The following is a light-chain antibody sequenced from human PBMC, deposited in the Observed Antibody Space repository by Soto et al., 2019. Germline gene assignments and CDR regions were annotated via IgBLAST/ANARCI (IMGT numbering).Light chain of an antibody. Sequence: QSVLTQPASVSGSPGQSITISCAGTSSDVGGYNYVSWYQQHPGKAPKLIIHDVSNRPSGISNRFSGSKSGNTASLTISGLQADDEADYFCCSYTSGSTLVVFGGGTKLTVL. V-gene: IGLV2-14*03. CDR2: DVS. J-gene: IGLJ2*01. CDR1: SSDVGGYNY. CDR3: CSYTSGSTLVV.